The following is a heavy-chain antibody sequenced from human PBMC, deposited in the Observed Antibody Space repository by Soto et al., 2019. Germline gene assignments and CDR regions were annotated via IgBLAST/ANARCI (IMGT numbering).Heavy chain of an antibody. V-gene: IGHV1-69*06. D-gene: IGHD4-4*01. J-gene: IGHJ6*02. CDR1: GGTFSSHA. Sequence: SVKVSCKASGGTFSSHAISWVRQAPGQGLAWMGGIIPIFGTANYAQKFQVRVTITADKSTSTAYMELSSLRSEDTAVYSCASLDRVPVTTPWYYYYVMDVWGQGTTVTVSS. CDR3: ASLDRVPVTTPWYYYYVMDV. CDR2: IIPIFGTA.